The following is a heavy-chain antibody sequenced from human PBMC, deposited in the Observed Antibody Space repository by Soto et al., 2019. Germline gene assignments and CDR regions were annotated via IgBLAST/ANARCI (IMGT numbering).Heavy chain of an antibody. V-gene: IGHV3-9*01. Sequence: EVQLVESGGGLVQPGRSLRLSCAASGFRFDDYGMHWVRQVPGKGLEWASGISYYSGSIGYADSVKGRFTISRDNAKNSLYLQMNSLRAEDTALYYCAKSMGGTANGMDVWGQGTTVTVSS. J-gene: IGHJ6*02. CDR1: GFRFDDYG. D-gene: IGHD2-15*01. CDR2: ISYYSGSI. CDR3: AKSMGGTANGMDV.